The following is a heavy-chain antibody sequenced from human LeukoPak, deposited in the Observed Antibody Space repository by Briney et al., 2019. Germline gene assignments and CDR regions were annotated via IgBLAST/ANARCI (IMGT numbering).Heavy chain of an antibody. V-gene: IGHV3-7*03. J-gene: IGHJ3*02. CDR3: ARESPYYYDSSDAFDI. D-gene: IGHD3-22*01. CDR1: GFTFSSYW. CDR2: IKQDGSEK. Sequence: GGSLRLSCAASGFTFSSYWMSWVRQAPGKGLEWVANIKQDGSEKYYVDSVKGRFTISRDNAKNSLYLQMNSLRAEDTAVYYCARESPYYYDSSDAFDIWGQGTMVTVSS.